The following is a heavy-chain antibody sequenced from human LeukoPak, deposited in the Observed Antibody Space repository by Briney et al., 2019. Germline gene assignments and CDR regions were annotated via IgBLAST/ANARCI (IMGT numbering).Heavy chain of an antibody. D-gene: IGHD6-6*01. V-gene: IGHV3-23*01. CDR3: AKRQFSSSSGRFDY. CDR2: ISDSGDST. Sequence: PGGSLRLSCAASGFTFRTYAMSWVRQAPGKGLEWVSTISDSGDSTFYADSVKGRFTISRDSSKNTLYLQMNSLRAEDTAVYYCAKRQFSSSSGRFDYWGQGTLVTVSS. J-gene: IGHJ4*02. CDR1: GFTFRTYA.